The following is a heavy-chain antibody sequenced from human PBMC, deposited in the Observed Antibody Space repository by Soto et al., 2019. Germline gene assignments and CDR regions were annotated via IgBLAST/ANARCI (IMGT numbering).Heavy chain of an antibody. Sequence: GGSLRLSCTASGFTFNTHWMHWVRQAPGKGLVWVSRIYFDGITTNYADSVKGRLTVSRDSAKNTVYLHVNTLRDEDTAVYYCARGGAMGVDYWGQGTLVTVSS. CDR3: ARGGAMGVDY. J-gene: IGHJ4*02. CDR1: GFTFNTHW. CDR2: IYFDGITT. D-gene: IGHD1-26*01. V-gene: IGHV3-74*01.